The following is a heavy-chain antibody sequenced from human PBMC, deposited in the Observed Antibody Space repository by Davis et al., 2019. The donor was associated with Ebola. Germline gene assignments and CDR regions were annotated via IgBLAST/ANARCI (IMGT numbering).Heavy chain of an antibody. CDR2: IGGSGGST. CDR1: GFTFSSHA. Sequence: GESLKISCAASGFTFSSHAMSWVRQALGKGLEWVSGIGGSGGSTNYADSVKGRFTISRDNSKNTLYLQMNSLRAEDTAVYYCAKDSVRWELLIPIRFGYFDYWGQGTLVTVSS. V-gene: IGHV3-23*01. CDR3: AKDSVRWELLIPIRFGYFDY. J-gene: IGHJ4*02. D-gene: IGHD1-26*01.